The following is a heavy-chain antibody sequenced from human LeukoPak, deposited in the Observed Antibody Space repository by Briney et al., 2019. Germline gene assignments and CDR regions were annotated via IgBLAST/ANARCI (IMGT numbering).Heavy chain of an antibody. CDR1: GYSFTSYW. CDR2: IDPGDSYT. Sequence: GESLRISCKGSGYSFTSYWISWVRLMPGEGLQWMGTIDPGDSYTNHSPSFQGHVTISVDRSITTAYLQWSSLKASDTAIYYCARRRADSSGYFYGGLDPWGQGTLVTVSS. V-gene: IGHV5-10-1*01. J-gene: IGHJ5*02. D-gene: IGHD3-22*01. CDR3: ARRRADSSGYFYGGLDP.